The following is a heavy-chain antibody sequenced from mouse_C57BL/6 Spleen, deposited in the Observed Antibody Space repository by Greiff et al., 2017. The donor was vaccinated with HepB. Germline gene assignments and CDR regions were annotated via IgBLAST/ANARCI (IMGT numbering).Heavy chain of an antibody. CDR2: ISSGGSYT. D-gene: IGHD1-1*01. V-gene: IGHV5-6*01. J-gene: IGHJ2*01. CDR1: GFTFSSYG. Sequence: EVKLVESGGDLVKPGGSLKLSCAASGFTFSSYGMSWVRQTPDKRLEWVATISSGGSYTYYPESVKGRFTISGDNAKNTLYLQMSSLKAEDTAMYYCARQDYYGSSPYYFDYWGQGTTLTVSS. CDR3: ARQDYYGSSPYYFDY.